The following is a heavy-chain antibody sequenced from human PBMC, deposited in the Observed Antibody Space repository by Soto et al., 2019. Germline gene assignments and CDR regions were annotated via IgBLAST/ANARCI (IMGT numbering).Heavy chain of an antibody. J-gene: IGHJ3*02. CDR2: IYYSGST. D-gene: IGHD3-22*01. Sequence: QVQLQESGPGLVKPSQTLSLTCTVSGGSISSGDYYWSWIRQPPGKGLEWIGYIYYSGSTYYNPSLKSRVTISVNTSKNQFPLKRSSGTAADTAVYYWARGDRTMIVVSGAFDTGGQGTMVTVSS. CDR3: ARGDRTMIVVSGAFDT. V-gene: IGHV4-30-4*01. CDR1: GGSISSGDYY.